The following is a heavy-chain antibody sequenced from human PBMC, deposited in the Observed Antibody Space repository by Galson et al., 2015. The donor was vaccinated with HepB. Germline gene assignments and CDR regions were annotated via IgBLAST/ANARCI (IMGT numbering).Heavy chain of an antibody. CDR2: IKQDGSEK. Sequence: SLRLSCAASGFTFSNYWMTWVRQAPGKGLEWVANIKQDGSEKYYVDSVKGRFTIFRDNAKKSLYLQMNSLRAEDTAVYYCARDSSSWYGRHFDYWGQGSLLTVSS. J-gene: IGHJ4*02. CDR3: ARDSSSWYGRHFDY. CDR1: GFTFSNYW. D-gene: IGHD6-13*01. V-gene: IGHV3-7*01.